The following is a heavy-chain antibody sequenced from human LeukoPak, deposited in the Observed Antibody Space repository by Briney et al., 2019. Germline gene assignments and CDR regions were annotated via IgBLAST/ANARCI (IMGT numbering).Heavy chain of an antibody. J-gene: IGHJ4*02. Sequence: GGSLRLSCAASGFTFNNYAVSWVRQAPGNGLEWVSGINTSGGTTYYADSVKGRFTISRDNSKNTLYLQMSSLRAEDTAIYYCAKEDGSPYYFDYWGQGTLVTVSS. D-gene: IGHD5-24*01. CDR3: AKEDGSPYYFDY. CDR1: GFTFNNYA. CDR2: INTSGGTT. V-gene: IGHV3-23*01.